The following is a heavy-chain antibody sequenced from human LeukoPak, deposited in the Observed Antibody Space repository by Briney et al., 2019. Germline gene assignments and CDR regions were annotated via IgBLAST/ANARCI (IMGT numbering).Heavy chain of an antibody. J-gene: IGHJ4*02. V-gene: IGHV1-3*01. CDR3: ARTYYYDSSGYYYDRPYFDY. Sequence: ASVKVSCKGSGYTFTSDAMHWVRQAPGQRLEWMGWINAGNGNTKYSQKFQGRVTITRDTSASTAYMELSSLRSEDTAVYYCARTYYYDSSGYYYDRPYFDYWGQGTLVTVSS. CDR1: GYTFTSDA. CDR2: INAGNGNT. D-gene: IGHD3-22*01.